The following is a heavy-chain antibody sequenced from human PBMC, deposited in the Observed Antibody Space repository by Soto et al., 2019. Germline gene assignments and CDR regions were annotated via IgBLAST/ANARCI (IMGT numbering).Heavy chain of an antibody. CDR3: ARDSGYNWNYASYYYMDV. CDR1: GFTFSSYG. Sequence: GGSLRLSCAASGFTFSSYGMNWVRQAPGKGLEWVSSISSSSSYIYYAESVKGRFTISRDNAKNLLYLQMNSLRAEDTAVYYCARDSGYNWNYASYYYMDVWGKGTTVTV. J-gene: IGHJ6*03. D-gene: IGHD1-7*01. V-gene: IGHV3-21*01. CDR2: ISSSSSYI.